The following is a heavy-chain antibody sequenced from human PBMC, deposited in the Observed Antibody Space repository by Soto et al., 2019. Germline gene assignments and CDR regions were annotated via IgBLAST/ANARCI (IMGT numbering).Heavy chain of an antibody. D-gene: IGHD3-10*01. V-gene: IGHV1-69*01. CDR3: ARVATMVRGGFYYYYGMDV. J-gene: IGHJ6*02. CDR1: GGTFSSYA. CDR2: IIPIFGTA. Sequence: VQLVQSGAEVKKPGSSVKVSCKASGGTFSSYAISWVRQAPGQGLEWMGGIIPIFGTANYAQKFQGRVTITADESTSTAYMELSSLRSEDTAVYYCARVATMVRGGFYYYYGMDVWGQGTTVTVSS.